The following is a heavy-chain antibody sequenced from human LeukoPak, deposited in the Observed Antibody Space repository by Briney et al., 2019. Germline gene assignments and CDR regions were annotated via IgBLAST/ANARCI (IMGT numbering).Heavy chain of an antibody. J-gene: IGHJ4*02. CDR1: GFSFRSSA. CDR2: MRSDGSDE. D-gene: IGHD3-22*01. Sequence: GGSLRLSCAASGFSFRSSAIHWVRQAPGKGLEWMAFMRSDGSDEHYADSVKGRFTISRDNSKNTLYLQMNSLRAEDTAVYYCARDSPPEHYYDSSGYYWDYFDYWGQGTLVTVSS. V-gene: IGHV3-30*02. CDR3: ARDSPPEHYYDSSGYYWDYFDY.